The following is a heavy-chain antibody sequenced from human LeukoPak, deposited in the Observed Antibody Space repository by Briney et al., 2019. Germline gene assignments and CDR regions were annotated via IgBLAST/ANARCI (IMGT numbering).Heavy chain of an antibody. Sequence: GGSLRLSCAASGFTFSSYSMNWVRQAPGKGLEWVSSISSSSYIYYADSVKGRFTISRDNAKNSLYLQMNSLRAEDTAVYYCARDRPDCSGGSCHHPFDYWGQGTLVTVSS. CDR3: ARDRPDCSGGSCHHPFDY. CDR1: GFTFSSYS. J-gene: IGHJ4*02. CDR2: ISSSSYI. V-gene: IGHV3-21*01. D-gene: IGHD2-15*01.